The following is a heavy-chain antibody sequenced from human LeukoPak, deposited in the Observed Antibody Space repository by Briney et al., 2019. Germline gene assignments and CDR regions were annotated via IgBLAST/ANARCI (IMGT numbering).Heavy chain of an antibody. CDR3: ARVRGRGYCSSTSCSDFDY. CDR1: GDSISSSYW. D-gene: IGHD2-2*01. Sequence: PSETLSLTCAVSGDSISSSYWWSWVRQPPGEGLEWIGEFYHSGSTTYNPSLKSRVTISVDKAKNQFSLKLSSVTAADTAVYYCARVRGRGYCSSTSCSDFDYWGQGTLVTASS. V-gene: IGHV4-4*02. J-gene: IGHJ4*02. CDR2: FYHSGST.